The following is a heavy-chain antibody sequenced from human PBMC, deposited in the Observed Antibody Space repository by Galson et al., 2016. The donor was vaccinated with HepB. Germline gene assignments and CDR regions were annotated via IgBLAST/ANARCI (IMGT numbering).Heavy chain of an antibody. D-gene: IGHD2-15*01. CDR3: ARDTRGRVEVVVAANYYYYYGMDV. Sequence: SLRLSCAASGFTFSSYAMNWVRQAPGKGLEWLSHISGGSSTIYYADSVKGRFTVSRDNAKNSLYLQMNSLRAEDTAVYYCARDTRGRVEVVVAANYYYYYGMDVWGQGTTVTVSS. CDR1: GFTFSSYA. CDR2: ISGGSSTI. V-gene: IGHV3-48*01. J-gene: IGHJ6*02.